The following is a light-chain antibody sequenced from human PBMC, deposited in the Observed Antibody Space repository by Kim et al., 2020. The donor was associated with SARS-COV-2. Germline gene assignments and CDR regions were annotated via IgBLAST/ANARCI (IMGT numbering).Light chain of an antibody. J-gene: IGKJ4*01. CDR1: QSVSSY. Sequence: DIVMTQSPATLSLSPGERATLSCRASQSVSSYLAWYQQKPGQAPRLLIYGASTRAAGIPARFSGSGSGTEFTLTISSLQSEDFAVYYCHQYNNWPPLTFGGGTKLEI. V-gene: IGKV3-15*01. CDR2: GAS. CDR3: HQYNNWPPLT.